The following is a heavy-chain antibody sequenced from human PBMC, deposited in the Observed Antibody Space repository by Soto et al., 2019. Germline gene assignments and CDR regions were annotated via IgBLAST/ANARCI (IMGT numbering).Heavy chain of an antibody. CDR3: ARHLWFGELSPGRLYYGMDV. CDR2: IYYSGST. Sequence: SETLSLTCTVSGGSISSGGYYWSWIRQHPGKGLEWIGYIYYSGSTYYNPSLKSRVTISVDTSKNQFSLKLSSVTAADTAVYYCARHLWFGELSPGRLYYGMDVWGQGTTVTVSS. J-gene: IGHJ6*02. CDR1: GGSISSGGYY. D-gene: IGHD3-10*01. V-gene: IGHV4-31*03.